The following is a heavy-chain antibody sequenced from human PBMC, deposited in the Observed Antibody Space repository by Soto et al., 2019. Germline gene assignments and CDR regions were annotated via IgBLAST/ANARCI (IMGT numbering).Heavy chain of an antibody. CDR2: ISYDGSKK. V-gene: IGHV3-30-3*01. Sequence: SLRLSGASSVFTFSTYAFHLVRQAPCKGPEWVAVISYDGSKKYYADSVKGRFTISRDSSKNTVYLQMNSLRPEDTFVYYCARGGGNPFYYYSIDVWGQAATVTVPS. CDR1: VFTFSTYA. D-gene: IGHD2-15*01. J-gene: IGHJ6*02. CDR3: ARGGGNPFYYYSIDV.